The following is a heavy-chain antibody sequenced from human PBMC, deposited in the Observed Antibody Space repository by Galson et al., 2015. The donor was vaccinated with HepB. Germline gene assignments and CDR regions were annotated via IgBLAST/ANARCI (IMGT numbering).Heavy chain of an antibody. CDR2: ITPYNGNT. CDR3: ARDDGSGSGKFQH. CDR1: GYTFTNYG. V-gene: IGHV1-18*01. J-gene: IGHJ1*01. Sequence: SVKVSCKASGYTFTNYGIIWVRQAPGQGLEWMGWITPYNGNTNHAQKFQGRVTMTRDTSISTAYMEVSRLTSDDTAVYYCARDDGSGSGKFQHWGQGTLVTVSS. D-gene: IGHD6-19*01.